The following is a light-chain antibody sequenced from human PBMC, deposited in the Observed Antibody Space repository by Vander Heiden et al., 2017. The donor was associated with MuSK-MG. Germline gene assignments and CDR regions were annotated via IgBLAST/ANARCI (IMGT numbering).Light chain of an antibody. Sequence: DIQMTQSPSSLSASVGDRVTITCRASQSISSYLNWYQQKPGKAPKLLIYAASSLQSGVPSRFSGSGYGKDFTLTISSRQPEDFASYYCQQNDSNATWTFGQGTKVEIK. J-gene: IGKJ1*01. CDR1: QSISSY. V-gene: IGKV1-39*01. CDR3: QQNDSNATWT. CDR2: AAS.